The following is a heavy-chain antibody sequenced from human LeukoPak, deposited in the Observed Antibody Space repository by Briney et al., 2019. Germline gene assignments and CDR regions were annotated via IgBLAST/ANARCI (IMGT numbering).Heavy chain of an antibody. CDR1: GGSISSSNW. CDR3: TTDMRWEADSTY. J-gene: IGHJ4*02. V-gene: IGHV4-4*02. D-gene: IGHD1-26*01. Sequence: SGTLSLTCAVSGGSISSSNWWSWVRQPPGKGLEWIGEIYHSGSTNYNPSLKSRVTISVDKSKNQFSLKLSSVTAADTAVYYCTTDMRWEADSTYWGQGTLVTVSS. CDR2: IYHSGST.